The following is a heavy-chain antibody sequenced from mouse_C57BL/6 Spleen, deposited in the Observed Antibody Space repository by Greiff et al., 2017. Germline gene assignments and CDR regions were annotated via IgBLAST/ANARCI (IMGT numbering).Heavy chain of an antibody. Sequence: VQLQQSGAELVKPGASVKLSCKASGYTFTSYWMQWVNQRPGQGLEWIGEIDPSDSYTNYNQKFKGKATLTVDTSSSTAYMQLSSLTSEDSAVYYCARDTTVARYFDGWGTGTTVTVSS. D-gene: IGHD1-1*01. V-gene: IGHV1-50*01. CDR1: GYTFTSYW. CDR2: IDPSDSYT. J-gene: IGHJ1*03. CDR3: ARDTTVARYFDG.